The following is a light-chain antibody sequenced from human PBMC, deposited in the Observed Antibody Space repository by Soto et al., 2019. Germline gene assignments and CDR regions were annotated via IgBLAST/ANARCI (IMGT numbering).Light chain of an antibody. CDR1: QSVSSN. CDR3: QQYIQWPRYS. Sequence: EIVMTQSPATLSVSPGERATLSGRASQSVSSNLAWYQQKPGQAPRLLIYGASSRATGIPARFSGSGSGTEFTLTISSLQSEDFAVYYCQQYIQWPRYSFGLGTKLEIK. V-gene: IGKV3-15*01. J-gene: IGKJ2*03. CDR2: GAS.